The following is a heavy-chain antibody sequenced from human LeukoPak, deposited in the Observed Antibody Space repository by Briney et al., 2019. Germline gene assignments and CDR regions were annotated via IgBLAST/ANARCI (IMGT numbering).Heavy chain of an antibody. CDR3: ARGEAYCSSTSCRVFDI. CDR2: IKQDGSEK. J-gene: IGHJ3*02. CDR1: GFTFSSYW. V-gene: IGHV3-7*03. Sequence: GGSLRLSCAASGFTFSSYWMSWVRQAPGKGLEWVANIKQDGSEKYYVDSVKGRFTISRDNAKNSLYLQMNSLRAEDTAVYYCARGEAYCSSTSCRVFDIWGQGTMVTVSS. D-gene: IGHD2-2*01.